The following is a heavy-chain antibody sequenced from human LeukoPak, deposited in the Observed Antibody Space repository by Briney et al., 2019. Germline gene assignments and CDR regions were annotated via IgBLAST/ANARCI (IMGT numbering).Heavy chain of an antibody. J-gene: IGHJ5*02. CDR1: GFTFSDYY. D-gene: IGHD5-18*01. Sequence: GGSLRLPCAASGFTFSDYYMSWIRQAPGKGLEWVSYISSSGSTIYYADSVKGRFTISRDNAKNSLYLQMNSLRAEDTAVYYCARDGYSYGINWFDPWGQGTLVTVSS. CDR3: ARDGYSYGINWFDP. V-gene: IGHV3-11*04. CDR2: ISSSGSTI.